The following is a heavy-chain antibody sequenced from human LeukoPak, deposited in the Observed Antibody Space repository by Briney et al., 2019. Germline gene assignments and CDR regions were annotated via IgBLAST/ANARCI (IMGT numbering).Heavy chain of an antibody. J-gene: IGHJ4*02. CDR3: AREMGFRY. V-gene: IGHV3-21*01. CDR2: ISSSSSYI. D-gene: IGHD2/OR15-2a*01. CDR1: EFTVSSNC. Sequence: RGSLRLSCAASEFTVSSNCMSWVRQAPGKGLEWVSSISSSSSYIFYADSVKGRFTISRDNAKNSLYLQMNSLRAEDTAVYYCAREMGFRYWGQGTLVTVSS.